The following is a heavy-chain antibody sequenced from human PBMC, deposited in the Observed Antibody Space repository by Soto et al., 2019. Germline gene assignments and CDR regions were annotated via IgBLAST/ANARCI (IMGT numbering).Heavy chain of an antibody. CDR2: VGPNNGNT. CDR3: AIRTGYNWNDARNAFDS. D-gene: IGHD1-1*01. CDR1: GYKFTSFD. J-gene: IGHJ3*01. V-gene: IGHV1-8*01. Sequence: QVQLVQSGAEVKKPGASVKVSCKTSGYKFTSFDINWVRQATGQGLEWMGWVGPNNGNTGYAQNFQGRVTMTRDTPTRTAYMELSSLRADATAVYYCAIRTGYNWNDARNAFDSWGQGTMVTVSS.